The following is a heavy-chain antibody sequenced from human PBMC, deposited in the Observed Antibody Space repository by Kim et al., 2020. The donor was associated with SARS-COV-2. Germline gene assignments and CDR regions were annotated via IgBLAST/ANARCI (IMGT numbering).Heavy chain of an antibody. CDR1: GYSISSGYY. V-gene: IGHV4-38-2*02. CDR3: ARVLGYGDHFDY. CDR2: IYHSGST. D-gene: IGHD4-17*01. J-gene: IGHJ4*02. Sequence: SETLSLTCTVSGYSISSGYYWGWIRQPPGKGLEWIGSIYHSGSTYYNPSLKSRVTISVDTSKNQFSLKLSSVTAADTAVYYCARVLGYGDHFDYWGQGTL.